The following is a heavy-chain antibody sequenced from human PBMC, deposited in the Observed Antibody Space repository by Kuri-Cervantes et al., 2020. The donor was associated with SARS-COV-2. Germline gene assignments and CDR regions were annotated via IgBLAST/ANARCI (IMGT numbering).Heavy chain of an antibody. CDR2: ISYDGSNK. Sequence: GGSLRLSCAASGFTFSSYAMHWVRQAPGKGLEWVAVISYDGSNKYYADSVKGRFTISRDNSNNTLYLQMNSLRADDTAVYYCAKYIGSGTNTPDYWGQGTLVTVSS. D-gene: IGHD3-10*01. J-gene: IGHJ4*02. V-gene: IGHV3-30-3*02. CDR1: GFTFSSYA. CDR3: AKYIGSGTNTPDY.